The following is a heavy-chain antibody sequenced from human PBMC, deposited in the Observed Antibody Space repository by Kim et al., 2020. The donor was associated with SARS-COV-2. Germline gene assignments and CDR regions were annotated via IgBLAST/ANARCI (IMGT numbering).Heavy chain of an antibody. CDR1: GFTFSSFA. Sequence: GGSLRLSCAASGFTFSSFAMSWVRQAPGKGLEWVSVIGLSDVNTHYADSVKGRFTISRDNSKNTLYLQMNSLRVEDTALYCCTTGGRSPVTYWGQGTLVTVSS. CDR3: TTGGRSPVTY. CDR2: IGLSDVNT. J-gene: IGHJ4*02. V-gene: IGHV3-23*01. D-gene: IGHD1-1*01.